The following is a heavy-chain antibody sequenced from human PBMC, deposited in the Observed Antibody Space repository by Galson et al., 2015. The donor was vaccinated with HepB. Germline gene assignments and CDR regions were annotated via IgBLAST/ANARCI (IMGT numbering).Heavy chain of an antibody. J-gene: IGHJ2*01. V-gene: IGHV4-59*01. Sequence: QVQLQESGPGLVKPSETLSLTCTVSGGSISSYYWSWIRQPPGKGLEWIGYIYYSGSTNFNPSLKVRVTISVDTSKNQFSLKLSSVTAADTAVYYCASGEQMVRRNWYFDLWGRGTLVTVSS. CDR1: GGSISSYY. CDR2: IYYSGST. D-gene: IGHD6-13*01. CDR3: ASGEQMVRRNWYFDL.